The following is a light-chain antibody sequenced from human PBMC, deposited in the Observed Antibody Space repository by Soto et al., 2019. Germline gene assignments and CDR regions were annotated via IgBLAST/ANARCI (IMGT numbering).Light chain of an antibody. CDR1: HSVNSNY. CDR2: GAS. J-gene: IGKJ5*01. CDR3: QQYGISLVT. V-gene: IGKV3-20*01. Sequence: EIVLTQSPGTLSLSPGETGTLSCRASHSVNSNYLAWYQQKLGQPPRVLIYGASRRAAGIPERFSGSGSGKDFTLTISRLEPEDSAVYHCQQYGISLVTFGQGTRLEIQ.